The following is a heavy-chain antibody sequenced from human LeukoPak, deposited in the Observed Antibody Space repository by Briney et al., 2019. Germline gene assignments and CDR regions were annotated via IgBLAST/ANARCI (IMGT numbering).Heavy chain of an antibody. J-gene: IGHJ4*02. Sequence: SETLSLTCTVSGGSISSYYWSWIRQPPGKGLEWIGYIHYSGSTNYNPCLKSRVTISVDTPKNQFSLKLSSVTAADTAVYYCARTLRGYSYGPFDYWGQGTLVTVSS. D-gene: IGHD5-18*01. CDR1: GGSISSYY. V-gene: IGHV4-59*01. CDR2: IHYSGST. CDR3: ARTLRGYSYGPFDY.